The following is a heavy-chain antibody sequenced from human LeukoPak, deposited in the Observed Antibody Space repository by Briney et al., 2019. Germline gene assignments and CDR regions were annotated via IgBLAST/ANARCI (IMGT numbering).Heavy chain of an antibody. CDR3: ARGLGAAAH. Sequence: SETLSLXCAVYGGSFSGYYWNWIRQPPGKGLEWIGEINHSGSTNYNPSLKSRVTISVDTSKNQFSLKLSSVTAADTAVYYCARGLGAAAHWGQGNLVTVSS. CDR2: INHSGST. D-gene: IGHD6-13*01. V-gene: IGHV4-34*01. CDR1: GGSFSGYY. J-gene: IGHJ4*02.